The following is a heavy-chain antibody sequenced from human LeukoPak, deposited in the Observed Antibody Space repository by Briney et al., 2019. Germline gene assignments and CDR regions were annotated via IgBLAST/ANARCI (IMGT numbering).Heavy chain of an antibody. V-gene: IGHV1-18*01. Sequence: VASVKVSCKASGYTFTSYGISWVRQAPGQGLEWMGWISAYNGNTNYAQKLQGRVTMTTDTSTSTAYMELRSLRSEDTAVYYCARQGPTYYDSSGYYYAEDYYMDVWGKGTTVTVSS. D-gene: IGHD3-22*01. CDR1: GYTFTSYG. J-gene: IGHJ6*03. CDR3: ARQGPTYYDSSGYYYAEDYYMDV. CDR2: ISAYNGNT.